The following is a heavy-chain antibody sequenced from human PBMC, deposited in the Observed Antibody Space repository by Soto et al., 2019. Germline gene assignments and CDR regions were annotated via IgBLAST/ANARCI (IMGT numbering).Heavy chain of an antibody. CDR1: GYSFSSYW. CDR3: ARALYYYDSSGFHYYFHY. Sequence: LKISCKGSGYSFSSYWIGWVRQMPGKGLEWMGIIYPGDSDTRYSPSFQGQVTISADKSISTAYLQWSSLKASDTAMYYCARALYYYDSSGFHYYFHYWGQGTLVTAPQ. J-gene: IGHJ4*02. V-gene: IGHV5-51*01. D-gene: IGHD3-22*01. CDR2: IYPGDSDT.